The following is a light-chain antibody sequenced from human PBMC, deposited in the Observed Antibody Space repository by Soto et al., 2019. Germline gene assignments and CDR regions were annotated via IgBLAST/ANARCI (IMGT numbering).Light chain of an antibody. Sequence: SYELTQPPSVSVSPGQTARITCSGDALPKQYAYWYQQRSGQAPALVIYEDNKRPSGIPERFSGSSSGTMATLTISGAQVEDEADYYCYSTDSSDGHRGVFGGGTKLTVL. J-gene: IGLJ3*02. CDR1: ALPKQY. V-gene: IGLV3-10*01. CDR2: EDN. CDR3: YSTDSSDGHRGV.